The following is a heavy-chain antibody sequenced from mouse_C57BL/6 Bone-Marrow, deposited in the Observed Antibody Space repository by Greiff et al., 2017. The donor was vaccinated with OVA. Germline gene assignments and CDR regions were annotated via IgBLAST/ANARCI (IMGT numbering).Heavy chain of an antibody. CDR1: GYTFTSYW. Sequence: QVQLQQPGAELVMPGASVKLSCKASGYTFTSYWMHWVKQRPGQGLEWIGEIDPSDSYTNYNQKFKGKSTLTVDKSSSTAYMQLSSLTSEDSAVDYCARDGGPWFAYGGQGTLVTVSA. J-gene: IGHJ3*01. CDR2: IDPSDSYT. CDR3: ARDGGPWFAY. V-gene: IGHV1-69*01. D-gene: IGHD1-1*01.